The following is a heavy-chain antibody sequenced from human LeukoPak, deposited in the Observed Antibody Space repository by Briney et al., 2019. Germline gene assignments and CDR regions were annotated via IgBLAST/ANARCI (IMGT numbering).Heavy chain of an antibody. V-gene: IGHV3-23*01. J-gene: IGHJ4*02. D-gene: IGHD3-22*01. CDR3: AKDLDTYDSSGYGLDY. CDR2: ISDSGGST. CDR1: GFTFSSYG. Sequence: GGTLRLSCAASGFTFSSYGMSWVRQAPGKGLEWVSAISDSGGSTYYADSVKGRFTISRGNSKNTLYLQMNSLRAEDTAVYYCAKDLDTYDSSGYGLDYWGQGTLVTVSS.